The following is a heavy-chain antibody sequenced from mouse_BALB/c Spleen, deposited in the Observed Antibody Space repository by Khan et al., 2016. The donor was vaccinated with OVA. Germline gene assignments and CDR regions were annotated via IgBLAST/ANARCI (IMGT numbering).Heavy chain of an antibody. D-gene: IGHD2-4*01. V-gene: IGHV5-17*02. CDR1: GFTFSNFG. CDR3: ASWLITTWYFDV. J-gene: IGHJ1*01. Sequence: EVELVESGGGLVQPGGSRKLSCAASGFTFSNFGMHWVRQAPEKGLEWVAYISSGSAAIYYADTVKGRFTISRDNTKNTLFLQMTSIRSEDTAIYYCASWLITTWYFDVWGAGTTVTVSS. CDR2: ISSGSAAI.